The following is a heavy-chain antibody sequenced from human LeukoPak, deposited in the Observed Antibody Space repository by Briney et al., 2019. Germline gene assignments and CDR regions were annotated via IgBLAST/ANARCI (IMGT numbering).Heavy chain of an antibody. J-gene: IGHJ4*02. CDR2: INSDGSST. Sequence: GGSLRLSCAASGFTFSSYWMHWVRQAPGKGLVWVSRINSDGSSTSYADSVKGRFTISRDNAKNTLYLQMNSLRAEDTAVYYCASVQGYCSGGSCPSDDYWGQGTLVTVSS. CDR1: GFTFSSYW. V-gene: IGHV3-74*01. CDR3: ASVQGYCSGGSCPSDDY. D-gene: IGHD2-15*01.